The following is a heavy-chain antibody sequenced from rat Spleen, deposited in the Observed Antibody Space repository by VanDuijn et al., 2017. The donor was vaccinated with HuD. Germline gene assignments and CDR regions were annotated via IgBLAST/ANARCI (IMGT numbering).Heavy chain of an antibody. CDR1: GFTFSNYG. J-gene: IGHJ3*01. Sequence: EVQLVESGGGLVQPGRSLKLSCAASGFTFSNYGMAWVRQPPTKGLEWVASISTGGGNTYYRDSVKGRFTISRDNAKNTQYLQMDSLRSEDTATYYCARLGITLGAGHWFAYWGQGTLVTVSS. CDR3: ARLGITLGAGHWFAY. CDR2: ISTGGGNT. V-gene: IGHV5S14*01. D-gene: IGHD1-2*01.